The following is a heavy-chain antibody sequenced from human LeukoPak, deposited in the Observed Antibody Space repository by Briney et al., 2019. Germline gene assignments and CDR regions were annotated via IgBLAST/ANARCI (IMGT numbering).Heavy chain of an antibody. D-gene: IGHD2-21*02. CDR3: ARDLGCGGDCPPDGMDV. J-gene: IGHJ6*02. CDR1: GGSISNGSYY. V-gene: IGHV4-61*02. CDR2: IYTSGST. Sequence: SQTLSLTCTVSGGSISNGSYYWSWIRQPAGKGLEWIGRIYTSGSTNYNPSLKSRVTISVDTSKNQFSLKLSSVTAADTAVYYCARDLGCGGDCPPDGMDVWGQGTTVTVSS.